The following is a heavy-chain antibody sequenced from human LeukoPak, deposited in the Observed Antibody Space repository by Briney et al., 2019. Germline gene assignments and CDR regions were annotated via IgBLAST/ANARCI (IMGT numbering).Heavy chain of an antibody. D-gene: IGHD5-12*01. CDR3: APDPNKWLRNY. CDR1: GFTFSSYA. V-gene: IGHV3-23*01. J-gene: IGHJ4*02. CDR2: ISGSGSST. Sequence: GGSLRLSCAASGFTFSSYAMSWVRQAPGKGLEWISTISGSGSSTDFADSVKGRFTISIDNSKNTLNLQMNNLRAEDTAIYYCAPDPNKWLRNYWGQGTLVTVSS.